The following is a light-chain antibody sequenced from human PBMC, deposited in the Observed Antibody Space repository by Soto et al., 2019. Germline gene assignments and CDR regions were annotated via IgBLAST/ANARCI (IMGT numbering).Light chain of an antibody. CDR1: SSDVGAYTS. CDR3: SSYTSDNRDYV. CDR2: EVN. V-gene: IGLV2-14*01. Sequence: QSALTQPASVSGSPGQSITISCTGTSSDVGAYTSVSWYQHHPGKAPKVIIYEVNKRPSGISNRFSGSKSVNTASLTISGLQPDDEAHYYCSSYTSDNRDYVFGNGTKVTVL. J-gene: IGLJ1*01.